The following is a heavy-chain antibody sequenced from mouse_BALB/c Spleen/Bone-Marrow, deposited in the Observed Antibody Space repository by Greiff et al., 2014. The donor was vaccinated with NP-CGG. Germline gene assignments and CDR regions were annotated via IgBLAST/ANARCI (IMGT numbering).Heavy chain of an antibody. CDR3: ARKYYGSSYVWYFDV. J-gene: IGHJ1*01. Sequence: QLQQPGAEPVKPGASVKLSCKASGYTFTSYWMQWVKQRPGQGLEWIGEINPSNGRINYNEKFKSKATLTVDKSSSTAYMQLSSLTSEDSAVYYCARKYYGSSYVWYFDVWGAGTTVTVSS. D-gene: IGHD1-1*01. CDR2: INPSNGRI. V-gene: IGHV1S81*02. CDR1: GYTFTSYW.